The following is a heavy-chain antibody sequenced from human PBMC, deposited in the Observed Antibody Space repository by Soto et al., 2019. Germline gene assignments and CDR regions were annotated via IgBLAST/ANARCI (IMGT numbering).Heavy chain of an antibody. CDR2: ICGRADNT. CDR1: GFPFSNFA. D-gene: IGHD3-10*01. CDR3: AMGFEFGELSY. Sequence: EVQLLESGGGLGRPGGSLRLSCTTSGFPFSNFAMSWVRQAPGKGLEWVSTICGRADNTYYVDPVKGRFTISRDMSNSTLFLQLNSLGGEDTAVYYCAMGFEFGELSYWGQGTPVSVSS. V-gene: IGHV3-23*01. J-gene: IGHJ4*02.